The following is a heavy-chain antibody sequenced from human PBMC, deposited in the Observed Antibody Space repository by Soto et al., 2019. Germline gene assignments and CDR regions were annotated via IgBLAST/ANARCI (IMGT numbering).Heavy chain of an antibody. CDR1: GDSINTYT. CDR3: ARGDQDLDY. D-gene: IGHD2-2*01. CDR2: IFSSGST. V-gene: IGHV4-59*01. J-gene: IGHJ4*02. Sequence: ETLSLTCTVSGDSINTYTWTWIRQPPGKGLEWIGYIFSSGSTNYNPSLQSRLTMSVDTSKNLFSLKLNSVTAADTAVYYCARGDQDLDYWGQGTLVTVSS.